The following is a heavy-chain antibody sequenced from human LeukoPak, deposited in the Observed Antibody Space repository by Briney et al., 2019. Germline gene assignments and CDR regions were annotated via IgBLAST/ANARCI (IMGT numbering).Heavy chain of an antibody. J-gene: IGHJ4*02. CDR3: ARDRGGEDFDY. CDR2: ISSSSSTI. V-gene: IGHV3-48*01. CDR1: GFTFSSYT. D-gene: IGHD3-10*01. Sequence: RGSLRLSCAASGFTFSSYTMDWVRQAPGKGLEWISYISSSSSTIYYADSVKGRFTISRDNAKNSLYLQMNSLRAEDTAVCYCARDRGGEDFDYWGQGTLVTVSS.